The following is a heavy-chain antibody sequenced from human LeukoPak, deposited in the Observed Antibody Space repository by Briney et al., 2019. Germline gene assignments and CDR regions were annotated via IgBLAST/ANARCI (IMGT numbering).Heavy chain of an antibody. V-gene: IGHV4-31*03. CDR3: ARARFYDSSGYYSPNWFDP. CDR2: IYYSGST. CDR1: GGSISSGGYY. J-gene: IGHJ5*02. Sequence: SQTLSLTCTVSGGSISSGGYYWSRIRQHPGKGLEWIGYIYYSGSTYYNPSLKSRVTISVDTSKNQFSLKLSSVTAADTAVYYCARARFYDSSGYYSPNWFDPWGQGTLVTVSS. D-gene: IGHD3-22*01.